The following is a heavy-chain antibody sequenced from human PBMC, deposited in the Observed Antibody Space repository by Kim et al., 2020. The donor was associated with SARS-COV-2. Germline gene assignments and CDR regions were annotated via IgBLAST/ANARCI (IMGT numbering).Heavy chain of an antibody. Sequence: SETLSLTCTVSGGSISSSSYYWGWIRQPPGKGLEWIGGIYYSGSTYYNPSLKSRVTISVDTSKNQFSLKLSSVTAADTAVYYCARAKWFGESNWFDPWGQGTLVTVSS. V-gene: IGHV4-39*07. D-gene: IGHD3-10*01. CDR3: ARAKWFGESNWFDP. CDR2: IYYSGST. J-gene: IGHJ5*02. CDR1: GGSISSSSYY.